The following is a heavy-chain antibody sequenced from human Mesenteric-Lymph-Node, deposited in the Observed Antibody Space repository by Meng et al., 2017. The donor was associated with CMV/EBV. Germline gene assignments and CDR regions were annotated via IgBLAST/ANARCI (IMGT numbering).Heavy chain of an antibody. D-gene: IGHD6-19*01. V-gene: IGHV3-9*01. CDR1: DFNFDDYA. J-gene: IGHJ6*02. CDR3: AKSAVAVGFYYPMNV. CDR2: ISWSGTTI. Sequence: SLKISCAASDFNFDDYAMHWVRQRPGEGLEWVAGISWSGTTIDYAASVKGRFTISRDNGRNSLYLQMNSLRSEDTALYYCAKSAVAVGFYYPMNVWGPGTTVTVSS.